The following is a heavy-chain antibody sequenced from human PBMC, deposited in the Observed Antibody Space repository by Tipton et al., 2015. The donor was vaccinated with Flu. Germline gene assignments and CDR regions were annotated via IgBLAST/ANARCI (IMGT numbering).Heavy chain of an antibody. CDR2: IFVGGGT. Sequence: TLSLTCTVSGYSISSNYWDWIRQPAGKELEWIGRIFVGGGTNYNPSLRGRVSMSADTYKNEISLRLTSVTAADTAVYYCAGVSPRRVTSIVVVMLPEGYFDFWGQGISVIVSP. J-gene: IGHJ4*02. CDR3: AGVSPRRVTSIVVVMLPEGYFDF. V-gene: IGHV4-4*07. CDR1: GYSISSNY. D-gene: IGHD3-22*01.